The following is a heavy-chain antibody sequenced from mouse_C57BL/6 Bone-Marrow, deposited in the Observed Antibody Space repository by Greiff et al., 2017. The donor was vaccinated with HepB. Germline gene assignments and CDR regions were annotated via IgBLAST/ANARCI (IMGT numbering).Heavy chain of an antibody. CDR2: IDPETGGT. D-gene: IGHD1-1*01. Sequence: QVQLQQSGAELVRPGASVTLSCKASGYTFTDYEMHWVKQTPVHGLEWIGAIDPETGGTAYNQKFKGKAILTADKSSSTAYMELRSLTSEDAAVYYCTKSCTTVEATDYWGQGTTLTVSS. V-gene: IGHV1-15*01. CDR1: GYTFTDYE. J-gene: IGHJ2*01. CDR3: TKSCTTVEATDY.